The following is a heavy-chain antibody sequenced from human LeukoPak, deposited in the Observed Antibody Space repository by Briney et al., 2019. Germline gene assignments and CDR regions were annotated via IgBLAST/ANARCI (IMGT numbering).Heavy chain of an antibody. Sequence: GGSLRLSCAASGFTVSSNYMSWVRQAPGKGLEWVSIIYSGGDTYYADSVKGRFTISRDNSKNTLYLQMNSLRAEDTAVYYCAKDHQAVPAAIFDYWGQGTLVTVSS. J-gene: IGHJ4*02. CDR2: IYSGGDT. D-gene: IGHD2-2*01. CDR3: AKDHQAVPAAIFDY. CDR1: GFTVSSNY. V-gene: IGHV3-53*01.